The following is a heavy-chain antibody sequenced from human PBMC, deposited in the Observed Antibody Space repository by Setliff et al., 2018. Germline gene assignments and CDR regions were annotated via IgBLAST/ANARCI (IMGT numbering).Heavy chain of an antibody. J-gene: IGHJ3*02. CDR3: TRDFLGATASFDI. D-gene: IGHD3-3*01. V-gene: IGHV1-3*01. CDR1: GFTLTSYP. CDR2: INPDNGNR. Sequence: AASVKVSCKASGFTLTSYPIHWVRQAPGQRLEWMGWINPDNGNRKYSQRFQGRVTITRGTSASTVFLELSTLRSEDTAVYYCTRDFLGATASFDIWGQGTMVTVSS.